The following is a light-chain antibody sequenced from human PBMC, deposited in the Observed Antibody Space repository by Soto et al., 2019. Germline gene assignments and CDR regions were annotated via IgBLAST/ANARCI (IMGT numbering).Light chain of an antibody. CDR2: DVT. Sequence: QSGLTQPASVSGSPGQSIAISCTGTSSDVGDYNSVSWYQQHPGKAPKLMIYDVTNRPSGVSNRFSGSKSGNTASLTISGLQAEDEADYYCSSYTSSSTRVFGTGTKVTVL. CDR1: SSDVGDYNS. J-gene: IGLJ1*01. CDR3: SSYTSSSTRV. V-gene: IGLV2-14*01.